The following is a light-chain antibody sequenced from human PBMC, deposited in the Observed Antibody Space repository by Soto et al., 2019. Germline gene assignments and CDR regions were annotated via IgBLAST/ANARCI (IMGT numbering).Light chain of an antibody. CDR2: DAS. CDR1: QTVSTY. CDR3: QQRSSWPRVT. Sequence: EIVLTQSPATLSLSPGERATLSCRASQTVSTYLAWYQLKLGQAPRLLIYDASNRAAGIPARFSGSGSGTDFTLTISNLEPEDFAVYYCQQRSSWPRVTFGPGTKVDIK. J-gene: IGKJ3*01. V-gene: IGKV3-11*01.